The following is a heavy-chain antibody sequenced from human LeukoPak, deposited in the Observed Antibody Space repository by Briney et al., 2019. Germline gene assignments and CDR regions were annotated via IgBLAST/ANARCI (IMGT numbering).Heavy chain of an antibody. Sequence: ASVKVSCKASGYTFTSYGISWVRQAPGQGLEWMGWISAYNGNTNYAQKLQGRVTMTTDTSTSTAYMELRSLRSDDTAVYYCARDSRYCSSTSCYTDDAFDIWGQGTMVTVSS. CDR3: ARDSRYCSSTSCYTDDAFDI. J-gene: IGHJ3*02. CDR1: GYTFTSYG. V-gene: IGHV1-18*01. CDR2: ISAYNGNT. D-gene: IGHD2-2*02.